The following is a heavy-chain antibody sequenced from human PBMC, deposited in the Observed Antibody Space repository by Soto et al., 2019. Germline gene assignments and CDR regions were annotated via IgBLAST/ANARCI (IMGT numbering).Heavy chain of an antibody. CDR1: GYSFTSYW. CDR3: AGAGYSRFEPAFDI. Sequence: LQISGKGSGYSFTSYWIGWVRQMLGKGLEWMGIIYPGDSDTRYSPSFQGQVTISADKSISTAYLQWSSLKASDTAMYYCAGAGYSRFEPAFDIWGQGTMVTVSS. J-gene: IGHJ3*02. CDR2: IYPGDSDT. V-gene: IGHV5-51*01. D-gene: IGHD6-13*01.